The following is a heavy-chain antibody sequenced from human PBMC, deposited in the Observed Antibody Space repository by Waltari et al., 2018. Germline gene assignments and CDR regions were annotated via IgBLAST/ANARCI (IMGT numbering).Heavy chain of an antibody. CDR1: GGTFSSYT. CDR2: IIPILGIA. V-gene: IGHV1-69*08. CDR3: ATDSGSYYSHFDY. Sequence: QVQLVQSGAEVKKPGSSVKVSCKASGGTFSSYTISWVRQAPGQGLEWMGRIIPILGIANYAQKFQGRVTITADKSTSTAYMELSSLRSEDTAVYYCATDSGSYYSHFDYWGQGTLVTVSS. J-gene: IGHJ4*02. D-gene: IGHD1-26*01.